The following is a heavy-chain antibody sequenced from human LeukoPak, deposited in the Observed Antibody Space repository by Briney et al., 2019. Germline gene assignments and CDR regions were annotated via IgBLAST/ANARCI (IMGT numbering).Heavy chain of an antibody. J-gene: IGHJ4*02. V-gene: IGHV4-34*01. CDR1: GGSFSGYY. CDR3: ARDWDGFDS. D-gene: IGHD1-1*01. CDR2: INHSGST. Sequence: SETLSLTCAVYGGSFSGYYWSWIRQPPGKGLEWIGEINHSGSTNYNPSLKSRVTISVDTSKNQFSLKLSSVTAADTAVYYCARDWDGFDSWGQGTLVTVSS.